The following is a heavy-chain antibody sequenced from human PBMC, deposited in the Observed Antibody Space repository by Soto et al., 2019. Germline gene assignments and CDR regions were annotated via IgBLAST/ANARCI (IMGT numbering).Heavy chain of an antibody. CDR2: VIPLLDAS. Sequence: QVQLVQSGAEVKKPGSSVRISCAASGATFNDYTFTWVRRAPGQGLEWMGRVIPLLDASNYAEKFQDRVTITADRSTSTVYMELSGLKSEDSAIYYCASGKSQMTQDRMGFYYYMDVWGKGPTVTVSS. CDR1: GATFNDYT. D-gene: IGHD2-15*01. V-gene: IGHV1-69*08. CDR3: ASGKSQMTQDRMGFYYYMDV. J-gene: IGHJ6*03.